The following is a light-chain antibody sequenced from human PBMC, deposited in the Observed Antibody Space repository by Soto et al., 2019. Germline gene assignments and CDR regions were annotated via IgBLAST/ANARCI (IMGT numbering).Light chain of an antibody. J-gene: IGLJ2*01. Sequence: QSVLTQPPSASETPGQRVTISCSGSSSNIGSNTVNWYQQLPGTAPKLLMYSNNQRPSGVPDRFSGSKSGTSASLAISGLQSDDEADYFCAAWDDSLNGPVFGGGTKLTVL. CDR3: AAWDDSLNGPV. CDR1: SSNIGSNT. V-gene: IGLV1-44*01. CDR2: SNN.